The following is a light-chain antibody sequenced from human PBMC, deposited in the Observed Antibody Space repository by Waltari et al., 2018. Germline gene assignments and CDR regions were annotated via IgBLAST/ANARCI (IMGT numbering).Light chain of an antibody. V-gene: IGKV3-11*01. J-gene: IGKJ1*01. CDR2: NAS. Sequence: CRASQSVGRSLAWYQQKPGKPPRLLIYNASNRASGIPERFSGSGSGADSSLTISRLEPEDFAAYYCQMYVSIPVTFGEGTKVEVK. CDR1: QSVGRS. CDR3: QMYVSIPVT.